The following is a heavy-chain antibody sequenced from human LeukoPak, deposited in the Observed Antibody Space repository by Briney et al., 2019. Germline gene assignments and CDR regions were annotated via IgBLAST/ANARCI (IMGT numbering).Heavy chain of an antibody. CDR3: ARDGGKGYEIDY. V-gene: IGHV3-48*01. CDR1: GFPFSNNP. CDR2: ISTAITTT. D-gene: IGHD2-2*01. J-gene: IGHJ4*02. Sequence: PGGSLRLSCVVSGFPFSNNPMNWVRQAPGKRLEWVSYISTAITTTYYAESVKGRFTISGDNAKNSLYLQMNSLRVEDTAVYYCARDGGKGYEIDYWGQGTLVTVSS.